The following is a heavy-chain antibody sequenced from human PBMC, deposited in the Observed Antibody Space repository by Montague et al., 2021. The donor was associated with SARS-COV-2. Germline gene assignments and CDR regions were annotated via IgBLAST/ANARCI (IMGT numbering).Heavy chain of an antibody. Sequence: SETLSLTCAVYGGSFSGYYWSWIRQLPGKGLEWIGEINHSGSTNYNPSLKSRVTISVDTSKNQFSLKLSSVTAADTAVYYCARDSIAAAGTDYWGQGTLVTVSS. J-gene: IGHJ4*02. V-gene: IGHV4-34*01. CDR2: INHSGST. CDR1: GGSFSGYY. D-gene: IGHD6-13*01. CDR3: ARDSIAAAGTDY.